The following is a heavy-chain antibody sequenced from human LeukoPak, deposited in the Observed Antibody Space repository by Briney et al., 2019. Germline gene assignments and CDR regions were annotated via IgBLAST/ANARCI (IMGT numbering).Heavy chain of an antibody. Sequence: GASVKVSCKASGYTFTSYGISWVRQAPGQGLEWMGWISAYNGNTNYAQKLQGRVTMTTDTSTSTAYMELRSLRSDDTAVYYCARGHDFWSGYPPGGFDYWGQGTLVTVSS. CDR2: ISAYNGNT. J-gene: IGHJ4*02. CDR3: ARGHDFWSGYPPGGFDY. D-gene: IGHD3-3*01. V-gene: IGHV1-18*01. CDR1: GYTFTSYG.